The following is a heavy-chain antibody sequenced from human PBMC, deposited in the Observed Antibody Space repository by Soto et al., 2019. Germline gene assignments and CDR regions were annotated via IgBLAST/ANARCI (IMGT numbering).Heavy chain of an antibody. CDR2: IYSDGTT. D-gene: IGHD5-18*01. Sequence: PSETLSLTCIVSGGSVSCYDWSWIRQPAGKELEWIGRIYSDGTTNYNPSLKGRGTMSVDTSKKQISLKLTSVTAADTAMYYCARDRGYRSGSFGSWGQGVLVTVSS. CDR3: ARDRGYRSGSFGS. V-gene: IGHV4-4*07. CDR1: GGSVSCYD. J-gene: IGHJ5*02.